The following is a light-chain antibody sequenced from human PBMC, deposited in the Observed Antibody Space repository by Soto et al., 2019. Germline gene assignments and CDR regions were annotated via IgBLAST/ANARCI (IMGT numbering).Light chain of an antibody. CDR1: SSDVGNYNR. V-gene: IGLV2-18*02. J-gene: IGLJ2*01. CDR2: EVS. CDR3: SSYTSSSTYVV. Sequence: QSALTQPPSVSGSPGQSVTISCTGTSSDVGNYNRVSWYQQPPGTAPKLMIYEVSNRPSGVPDRFSGSKSGNTASPTISGLQAEDEADYYRSSYTSSSTYVVFGGGTKLTVL.